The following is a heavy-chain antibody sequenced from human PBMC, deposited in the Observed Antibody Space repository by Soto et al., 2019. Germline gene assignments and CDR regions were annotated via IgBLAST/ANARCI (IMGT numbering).Heavy chain of an antibody. D-gene: IGHD3-10*01. V-gene: IGHV4-39*01. CDR1: GGSMSGSNYY. J-gene: IGHJ5*02. Sequence: QLQLQESGPILVKPSETLSLTCTVSGGSMSGSNYYWGWISQPPGKGLEWIATIYYSGDTYYNPALKSRGTIAVDTSKNPFSLKLGSVTAADTAVYYCARPLYFYGSGSYPWVDPWGQGTLVTVSS. CDR3: ARPLYFYGSGSYPWVDP. CDR2: IYYSGDT.